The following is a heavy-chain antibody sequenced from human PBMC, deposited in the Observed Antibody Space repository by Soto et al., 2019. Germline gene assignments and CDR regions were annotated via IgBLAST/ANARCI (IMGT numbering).Heavy chain of an antibody. CDR3: ARGYCSSTSCFDP. Sequence: SETLCLTCSVSGGSISSGRYYWSWIRQHPGKGLEWIGYIYYSGSTSYNPSLKSRVTISVDTSKNQFSLKLSSVTAADTAVYYCARGYCSSTSCFDPWGQGTLVTVS. CDR2: IYYSGST. J-gene: IGHJ5*02. D-gene: IGHD2-2*01. V-gene: IGHV4-31*03. CDR1: GGSISSGRYY.